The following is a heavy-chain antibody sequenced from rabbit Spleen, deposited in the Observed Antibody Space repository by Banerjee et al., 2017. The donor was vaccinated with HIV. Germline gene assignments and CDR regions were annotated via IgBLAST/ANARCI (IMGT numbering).Heavy chain of an antibody. J-gene: IGHJ6*01. CDR3: ARNRDSGYSGYANGMDL. D-gene: IGHD1-1*01. CDR2: INAITGKA. Sequence: QEQLVESGGGLVQPGGSLKLSCTASGFSFSNKAVMCWVRQAPGKGLEWIACINAITGKAVYASWAKGRFTFSKTSSTTVTLQMTSQTAADTATYFCARNRDSGYSGYANGMDLWGPGTLVTVS. V-gene: IGHV1S45*01. CDR1: GFSFSNKAV.